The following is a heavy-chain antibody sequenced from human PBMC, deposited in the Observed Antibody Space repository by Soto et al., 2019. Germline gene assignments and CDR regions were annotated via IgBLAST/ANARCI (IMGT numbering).Heavy chain of an antibody. CDR1: GFTFSDAW. CDR2: IKSKSVGGAI. D-gene: IGHD3-3*01. Sequence: EVQLVESGGGLVKPGGSLRVSCAASGFTFSDAWMNWVRQAPGRGLEWVGRIKSKSVGGAIEYAAPVRGRFTISKDDSKDTVFLQMDSLRTEDTAVYFCATDQGAITTFGVVVPVFDYWGLGTRVNVSS. J-gene: IGHJ4*02. CDR3: ATDQGAITTFGVVVPVFDY. V-gene: IGHV3-15*07.